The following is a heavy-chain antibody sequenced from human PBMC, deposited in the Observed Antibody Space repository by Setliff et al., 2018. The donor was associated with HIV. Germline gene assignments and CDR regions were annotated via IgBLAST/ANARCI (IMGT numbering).Heavy chain of an antibody. CDR2: IYSGGST. CDR1: GFTVSSNY. V-gene: IGHV3-66*02. D-gene: IGHD5-18*01. Sequence: PGGSLRLSCAASGFTVSSNYMSWVRQAPGKGLEWVSVIYSGGSTYYADSVKGRFTISRDNSKNTLYLQVNSLRAEDTAVYYCARDQWGYSYGYYYYYYMDVWGKGTTVTVSS. J-gene: IGHJ6*03. CDR3: ARDQWGYSYGYYYYYYMDV.